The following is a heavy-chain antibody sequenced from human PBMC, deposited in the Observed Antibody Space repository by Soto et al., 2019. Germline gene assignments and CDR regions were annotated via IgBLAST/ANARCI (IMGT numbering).Heavy chain of an antibody. J-gene: IGHJ4*02. D-gene: IGHD5-12*01. CDR1: GGTFSSYT. CDR3: AREIGLVATKD. CDR2: IIPILGIA. Sequence: ASVKVSCKASGGTFSSYTISWVRQAPGQGLEWMGRIIPILGIANYAQKFQGRVTITADKSTSTAYMELSSLRSEDTAVYYCAREIGLVATKDWGQGTLVTVSS. V-gene: IGHV1-69*04.